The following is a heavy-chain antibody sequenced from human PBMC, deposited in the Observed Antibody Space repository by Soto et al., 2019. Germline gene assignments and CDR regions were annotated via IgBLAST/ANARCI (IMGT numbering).Heavy chain of an antibody. V-gene: IGHV4-34*01. CDR2: VNHSGTT. CDR1: GGSFSGYY. Sequence: SETLSLTCAVYGGSFSGYYWTWIRQSPEKGLEWIGEVNHSGTTYYNPSLKTRVTISVHTPKNQFSLKMSSVTAADTAVYYCARGIGYCSSINCYSSRRLRFDSWGQGTLVTVSS. CDR3: ARGIGYCSSINCYSSRRLRFDS. D-gene: IGHD2-2*01. J-gene: IGHJ4*02.